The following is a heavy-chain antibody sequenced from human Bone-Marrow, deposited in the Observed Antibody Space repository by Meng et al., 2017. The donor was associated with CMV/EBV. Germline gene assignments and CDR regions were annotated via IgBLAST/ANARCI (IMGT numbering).Heavy chain of an antibody. CDR3: ARDFGSSFDY. CDR2: ISYDGSNK. CDR1: GFTFSSYA. Sequence: GESLKISCAASGFTFSSYAMHWVRQAPGKGLEWVAVISYDGSNKYYADSVKGRFTISRDNAKNSLYLQMNSLRAEDTAVYYCARDFGSSFDYWGQGTLVTVSS. D-gene: IGHD6-6*01. J-gene: IGHJ4*02. V-gene: IGHV3-30-3*01.